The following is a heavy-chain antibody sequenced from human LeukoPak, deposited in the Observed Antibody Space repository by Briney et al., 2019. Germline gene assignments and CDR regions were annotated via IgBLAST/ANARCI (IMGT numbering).Heavy chain of an antibody. CDR2: ISAYNGNT. D-gene: IGHD1-26*01. CDR3: ARPRPLQELDY. Sequence: ASVKVSCKASGYTYTSYGITWVRQAPGQGLEWMGWISAYNGNTNYAQKLQGRVTMTTDTSTSTAYMELRSLRSDDTAVYYCARPRPLQELDYWGQGTLVTVSS. J-gene: IGHJ4*02. CDR1: GYTYTSYG. V-gene: IGHV1-18*01.